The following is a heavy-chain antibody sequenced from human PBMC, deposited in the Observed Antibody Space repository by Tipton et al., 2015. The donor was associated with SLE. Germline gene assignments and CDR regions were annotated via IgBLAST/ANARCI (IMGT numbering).Heavy chain of an antibody. D-gene: IGHD7-27*01. CDR2: IYNSGGT. CDR1: GGSISTGGYY. V-gene: IGHV4-31*03. CDR3: ARGPNWGLDDAFDI. Sequence: TLSLTCTVSGGSISTGGYYWSWIRQHPGKGLEWIGYIYNSGGTDYNPSLKSRVTISLDTSKTQFFLRLSSVTAADTAVYFCARGPNWGLDDAFDIWGQGTMVSVSS. J-gene: IGHJ3*02.